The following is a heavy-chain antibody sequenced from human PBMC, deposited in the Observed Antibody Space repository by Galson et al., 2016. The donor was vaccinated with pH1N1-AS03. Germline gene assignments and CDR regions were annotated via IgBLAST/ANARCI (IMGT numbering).Heavy chain of an antibody. CDR1: GFRFTTYW. J-gene: IGHJ4*02. V-gene: IGHV5-51*03. Sequence: QSGAEVKKSGESLMISCKASGFRFTTYWIAWVRQLPGKGLEWMGFIYPGDSDTKYSPSFQGQVTISADKSISTAYLRWNSLKASDTAMYYCARGDGYNYYFDYWGQGTLVTVSS. CDR3: ARGDGYNYYFDY. D-gene: IGHD5-24*01. CDR2: IYPGDSDT.